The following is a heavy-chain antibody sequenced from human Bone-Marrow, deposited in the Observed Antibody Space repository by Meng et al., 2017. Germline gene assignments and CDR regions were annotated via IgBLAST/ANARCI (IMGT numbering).Heavy chain of an antibody. CDR2: INPSGGST. Sequence: ASVKVSCKASGYTFTSYYMHWVRPAPGQGLEWMGIINPSGGSTSYAQKFQGRVTMTRDTSTSTVYMELSSLRSEETAVYYCARDKIYVGATKDSGADFDLWGRGTLVTVSS. J-gene: IGHJ2*01. D-gene: IGHD1-26*01. CDR1: GYTFTSYY. CDR3: ARDKIYVGATKDSGADFDL. V-gene: IGHV1-46*01.